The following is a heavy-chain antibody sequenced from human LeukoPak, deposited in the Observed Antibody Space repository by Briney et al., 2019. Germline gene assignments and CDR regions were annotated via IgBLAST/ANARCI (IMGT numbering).Heavy chain of an antibody. CDR3: ARRLSDSSSWYPLVYFDY. CDR1: GGSISSGGYY. V-gene: IGHV4-31*03. J-gene: IGHJ4*02. Sequence: SETLSLTCTVSGGSISSGGYYWSWIRQHPGKGLEWIGYIYYSGSTYYNPSLKSRVTISVDTSKNQFSLKLSSVTAADTAVYYCARRLSDSSSWYPLVYFDYWGQGTLVTVSS. D-gene: IGHD6-13*01. CDR2: IYYSGST.